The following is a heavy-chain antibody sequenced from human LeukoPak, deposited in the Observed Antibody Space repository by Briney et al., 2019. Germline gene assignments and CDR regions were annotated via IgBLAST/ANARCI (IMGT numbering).Heavy chain of an antibody. Sequence: SETLSLTCAVYGDSFSDYYWSWIRQPPGKALEWIGEINHSGSTNYNPSLMSRVTISVDTSVRQFFLRLSPVTAADTAVYYCARERASNNYYNWFDPWGQGTQVTVSS. V-gene: IGHV4-34*01. J-gene: IGHJ5*02. CDR3: ARERASNNYYNWFDP. CDR1: GDSFSDYY. D-gene: IGHD1-1*01. CDR2: INHSGST.